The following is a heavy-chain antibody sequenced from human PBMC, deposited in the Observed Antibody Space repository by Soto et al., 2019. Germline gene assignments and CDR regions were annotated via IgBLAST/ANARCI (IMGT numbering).Heavy chain of an antibody. J-gene: IGHJ6*02. Sequence: ASVKVSCTASVGTLSSYAISWVRQAPGQGLEWMGGIIPIFGTANYAQKFQGRVTITADESTSTAYMELSSLRSEDTAVYYCARVVSIYYGMDVWGQGTTVTVSS. V-gene: IGHV1-69*13. D-gene: IGHD6-6*01. CDR2: IIPIFGTA. CDR3: ARVVSIYYGMDV. CDR1: VGTLSSYA.